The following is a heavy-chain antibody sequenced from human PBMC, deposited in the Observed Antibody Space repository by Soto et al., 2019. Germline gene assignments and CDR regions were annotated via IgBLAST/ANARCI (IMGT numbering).Heavy chain of an antibody. V-gene: IGHV4-59*01. CDR1: GGSISSYY. D-gene: IGHD2-15*01. CDR3: ARARRYCSGGSCFSYYYYGMDV. Sequence: SETLSLTCTVSGGSISSYYWSWIRQPPGKGLEWIGYIYYGGSTNYNPPLKSRVTISVDTSKNQFSLKLSSVTAADTAVYYCARARRYCSGGSCFSYYYYGMDVWGQGATVTVSS. CDR2: IYYGGST. J-gene: IGHJ6*02.